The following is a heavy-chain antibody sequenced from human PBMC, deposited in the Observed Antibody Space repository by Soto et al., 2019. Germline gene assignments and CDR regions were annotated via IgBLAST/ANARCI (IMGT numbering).Heavy chain of an antibody. D-gene: IGHD3-3*01. J-gene: IGHJ5*02. Sequence: ASVKVSCKASGYTFTSYYMHWVRQAPGQGLEWMGIINPSGGSTSYAQKFQGRVTMTRDTSTSTVYMELSSLRSEDTAVYYCAREESPHDFWSDHNWFDPWGQGTLVTVSS. V-gene: IGHV1-46*01. CDR1: GYTFTSYY. CDR3: AREESPHDFWSDHNWFDP. CDR2: INPSGGST.